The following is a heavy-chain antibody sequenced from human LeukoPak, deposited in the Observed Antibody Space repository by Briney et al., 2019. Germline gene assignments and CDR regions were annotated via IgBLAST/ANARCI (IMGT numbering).Heavy chain of an antibody. J-gene: IGHJ4*02. V-gene: IGHV3-21*01. CDR2: ISTSSTYI. CDR3: ARDPPFIIGTTFFDY. D-gene: IGHD1-20*01. CDR1: GFTFSSYS. Sequence: GGSLRLSCAASGFTFSSYSMNWVRQAPGKGLEWVSSISTSSTYIYYADSVKGRFTISRDNAKNSLYLQMNSLRAEDTAVYYCARDPPFIIGTTFFDYWGQGTLVTVSA.